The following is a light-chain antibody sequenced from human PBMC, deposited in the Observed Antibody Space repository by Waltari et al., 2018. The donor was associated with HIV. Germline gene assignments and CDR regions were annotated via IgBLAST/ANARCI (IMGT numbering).Light chain of an antibody. V-gene: IGKV3-15*01. CDR3: QQYNNWPQT. J-gene: IGKJ1*01. Sequence: ETMMTQSPAPLSVSPGERATLPCRASQSLSSNLAWYQQKPGQAPRPFIYGSSTRATAIPARVSGSGSGTDFTLTISSLQSEDIAIYYCQQYNNWPQTFGQGTKVEIK. CDR1: QSLSSN. CDR2: GSS.